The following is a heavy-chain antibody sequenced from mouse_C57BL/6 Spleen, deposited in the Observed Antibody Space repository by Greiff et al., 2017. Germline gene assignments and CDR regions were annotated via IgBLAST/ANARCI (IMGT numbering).Heavy chain of an antibody. D-gene: IGHD4-1*01. Sequence: VQLKESGPELVKPGASVTISCKASGYAFSSSWMNWVKQRPGKGLEWIGRIYPGDGDTNYNGKFKGKATLTADKSSSTAYMQLSSLTSEDSAVYFCARGDWEGAYWGQGTLVTVSA. CDR3: ARGDWEGAY. CDR2: IYPGDGDT. CDR1: GYAFSSSW. J-gene: IGHJ3*01. V-gene: IGHV1-82*01.